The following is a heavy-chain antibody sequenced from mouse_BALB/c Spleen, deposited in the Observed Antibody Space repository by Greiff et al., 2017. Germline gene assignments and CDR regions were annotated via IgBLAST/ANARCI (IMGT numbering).Heavy chain of an antibody. CDR3: ARRGDYDGYAMDY. D-gene: IGHD2-4*01. CDR2: ISYSGST. CDR1: GYSITSDYA. J-gene: IGHJ4*01. V-gene: IGHV3-2*02. Sequence: EVKLMESGPGLVKPSQSLSLTCTVTGYSITSDYAWNWIRQFPGNKLEWMGYISYSGSTSYNPSLKSRISITRDTSKNQFYLQLNSVTTEDTATYYCARRGDYDGYAMDYWGQGTSVTVSS.